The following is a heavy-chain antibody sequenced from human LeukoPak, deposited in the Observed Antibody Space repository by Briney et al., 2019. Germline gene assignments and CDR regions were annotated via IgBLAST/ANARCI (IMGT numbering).Heavy chain of an antibody. Sequence: PSETLSLTCTVSGGSISSSSYYWGWIRQPPGKGLEWIGSIYYSGSTYYNPSLRSRVTISVDTSKNQFSLKLSSVTAADTAVYYCAPTQELILSWFDPWGQGTLVTVSS. CDR1: GGSISSSSYY. CDR2: IYYSGST. D-gene: IGHD3/OR15-3a*01. CDR3: APTQELILSWFDP. V-gene: IGHV4-39*07. J-gene: IGHJ5*02.